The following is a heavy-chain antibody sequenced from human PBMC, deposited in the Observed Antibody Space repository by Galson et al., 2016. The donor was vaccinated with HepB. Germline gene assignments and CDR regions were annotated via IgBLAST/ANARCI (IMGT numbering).Heavy chain of an antibody. CDR3: ALGTGIGWYGAD. Sequence: ETLSLTCTVSGGSISNYYWSWIRQPPGKGLEWIAYIHSSGSTNYDPSLKSRVTISVDTSKNQFSLQLNSVTAADTAVYYCALGTGIGWYGADWGQGTLVTVSS. CDR1: GGSISNYY. CDR2: IHSSGST. D-gene: IGHD6-19*01. V-gene: IGHV4-59*13. J-gene: IGHJ4*02.